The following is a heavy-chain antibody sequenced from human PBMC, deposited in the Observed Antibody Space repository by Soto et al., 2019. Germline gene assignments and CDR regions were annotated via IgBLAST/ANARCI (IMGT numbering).Heavy chain of an antibody. V-gene: IGHV3-21*06. CDR2: ISSTTNYI. CDR1: GFTFTRYS. J-gene: IGHJ4*02. Sequence: GGSVRLSCAASGFTFTRYSMNWVRQAPGKGLEWVASISSTTNYIYYGESLKGRLTISRDNAKNSMYLQMNTLRAEDTAVYYCARESEDLSSNLDYWGQGTLVTVS. CDR3: ARESEDLSSNLDY.